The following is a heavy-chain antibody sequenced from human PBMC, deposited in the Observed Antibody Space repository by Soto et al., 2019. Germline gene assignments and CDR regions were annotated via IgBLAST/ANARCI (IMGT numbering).Heavy chain of an antibody. J-gene: IGHJ6*02. V-gene: IGHV1-46*01. D-gene: IGHD3-16*02. CDR2: INPSGGST. CDR1: GYTFTSYY. CDR3: AKSSSLLDYYYYGMDV. Sequence: ASVKVSCKASGYTFTSYYMHWVRQAPGQGLEWMGIINPSGGSTSYAHKFQGRVTMTRDTSTSTVYMELSSLRSEDTAVYYCAKSSSLLDYYYYGMDVWGQGTTVTVSS.